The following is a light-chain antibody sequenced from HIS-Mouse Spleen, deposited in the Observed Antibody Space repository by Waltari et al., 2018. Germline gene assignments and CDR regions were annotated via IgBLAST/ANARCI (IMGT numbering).Light chain of an antibody. CDR1: SSDVGGYNY. CDR2: EGR. J-gene: IGLJ2*01. CDR3: SSYTSSSPYVV. V-gene: IGLV2-14*01. Sequence: QSALTQPASVSGSPGQSITTSCTGTSSDVGGYNYFSWDQQHPGKAPKLMIDEGRNRPPGVANRFSGSKSGNTASLTISGLQAEDEADYYCSSYTSSSPYVVFGGGTKLTVL.